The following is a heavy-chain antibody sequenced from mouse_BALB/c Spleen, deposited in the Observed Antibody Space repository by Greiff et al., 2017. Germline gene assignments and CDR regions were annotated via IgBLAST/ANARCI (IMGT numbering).Heavy chain of an antibody. CDR2: IYPGDGDT. V-gene: IGHV1-80*01. CDR1: GYAFSSYW. CDR3: ASTTAQYYYAMDY. Sequence: VQLQQSGAELVRPGSSVKISCKASGYAFSSYWMNWVKQRPGQGLEWIGQIYPGDGDTNYNGKFKGKATLTADKSSSTAYMQLSSLTSEDSAVYVCASTTAQYYYAMDYWGQGTSVTVSS. J-gene: IGHJ4*01. D-gene: IGHD1-2*01.